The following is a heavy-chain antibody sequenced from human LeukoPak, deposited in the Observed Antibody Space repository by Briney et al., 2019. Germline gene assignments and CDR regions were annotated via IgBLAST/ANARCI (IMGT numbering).Heavy chain of an antibody. CDR1: GDSMNIYY. J-gene: IGHJ4*02. D-gene: IGHD6-13*01. V-gene: IGHV4-59*01. Sequence: SETLSLTCTVSGDSMNIYYWSWIRQPPGKGLEWIGYIYFSGSTNYNSSLKSRVAISIDTSKNQFSLKLSSVTAADTAVYYCARYTAAGGRYFDFWGQGILVTVSS. CDR3: ARYTAAGGRYFDF. CDR2: IYFSGST.